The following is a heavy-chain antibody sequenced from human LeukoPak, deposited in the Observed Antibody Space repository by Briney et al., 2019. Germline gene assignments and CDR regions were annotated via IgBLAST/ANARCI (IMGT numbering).Heavy chain of an antibody. V-gene: IGHV1-24*01. J-gene: IGHJ5*02. CDR1: GYTLTELS. Sequence: GASVKVSCKVSGYTLTELSMHWVRQAPGKGLEWMGGFDPEDGETIYAQKFQGGVTMTEDTTTDTAYMELSSLRSEDTAVYYCATEGPRIAAAGTGPWFDPWGQGTLVTVSS. D-gene: IGHD6-13*01. CDR2: FDPEDGET. CDR3: ATEGPRIAAAGTGPWFDP.